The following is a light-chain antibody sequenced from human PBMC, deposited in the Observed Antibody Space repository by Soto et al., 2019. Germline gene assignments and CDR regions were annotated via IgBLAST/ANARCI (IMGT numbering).Light chain of an antibody. Sequence: QAVVTQPPSVSGAPGQTVTISCTGRSSNIGAGHDVHWYQQLPGTAPKLLIYGNSNRPSGVPDRFSGSKSGTSASLAITGLEAEDEADYYCQSYDSSPSYVFGTGTKLTVL. CDR2: GNS. CDR3: QSYDSSPSYV. V-gene: IGLV1-40*01. CDR1: SSNIGAGHD. J-gene: IGLJ1*01.